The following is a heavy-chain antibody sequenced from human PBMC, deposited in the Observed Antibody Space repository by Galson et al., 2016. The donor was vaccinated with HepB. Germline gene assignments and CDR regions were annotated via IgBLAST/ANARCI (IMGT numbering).Heavy chain of an antibody. J-gene: IGHJ3*02. CDR3: AREVVVVAAPWAFDI. CDR2: IYTSAST. CDR1: GGSISSGSYY. V-gene: IGHV4-61*02. D-gene: IGHD2-15*01. Sequence: TLSLTCTVSGGSISSGSYYWSWIRQPAGKGLEWIGRIYTSASTNYTPSLKSRVTIPVDTSKNQFSLKLSSVTAADTAVYYCAREVVVVAAPWAFDIWGQGTMVTVSS.